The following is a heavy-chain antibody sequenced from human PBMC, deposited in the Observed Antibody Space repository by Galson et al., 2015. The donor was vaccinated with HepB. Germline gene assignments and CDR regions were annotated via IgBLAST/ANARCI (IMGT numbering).Heavy chain of an antibody. J-gene: IGHJ3*02. V-gene: IGHV6-1*01. CDR3: ARLIDMTTWGDAFDI. CDR1: GDSVTNNSAV. CDR2: TYFRSQWRI. D-gene: IGHD5-24*01. Sequence: CAISGDSVTNNSAVWNWIRQSPSRGLEWLGRTYFRSQWRIDYSVSVKSRITINADTSQNQFSLHLNSMTPEDTAVYYCARLIDMTTWGDAFDIWGQGTMVTVSS.